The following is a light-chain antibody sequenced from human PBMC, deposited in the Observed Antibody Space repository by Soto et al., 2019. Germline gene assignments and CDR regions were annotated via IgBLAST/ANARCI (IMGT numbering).Light chain of an antibody. J-gene: IGLJ2*01. CDR2: EVS. V-gene: IGLV2-14*01. Sequence: QSALTQPASVSGSPGQSITISCTGTSSDVGGYNFVSWYQQHPGKAPKLVIFEVSNRPSGVSHRFSGSKSGNTASLTISGLQAEDEADYYCSSHTSSSTLVFGGGTKLTVL. CDR1: SSDVGGYNF. CDR3: SSHTSSSTLV.